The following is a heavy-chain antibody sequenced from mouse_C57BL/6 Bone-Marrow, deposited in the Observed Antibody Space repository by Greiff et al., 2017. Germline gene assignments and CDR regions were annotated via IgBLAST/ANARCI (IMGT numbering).Heavy chain of an antibody. CDR1: GYTFTSSW. CDR2: IYPGNSDT. Sequence: EVQLQQSGTVLARPGASVKMSCKTSGYTFTSSWMHWVKLRPGQGLEWIGAIYPGNSDTSYNQQFKGKDKLTAVTSASPAYMDLSSLTNEDSAVYYCARDYDYPSFAYWGQGTLVTVSA. V-gene: IGHV1-5*01. D-gene: IGHD2-4*01. J-gene: IGHJ3*01. CDR3: ARDYDYPSFAY.